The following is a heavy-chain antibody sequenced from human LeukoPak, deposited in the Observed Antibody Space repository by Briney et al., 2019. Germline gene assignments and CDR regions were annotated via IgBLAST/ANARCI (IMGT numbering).Heavy chain of an antibody. CDR1: GFTFSSYG. CDR2: ISYDGSNK. CDR3: ANDIEWASSGYQSPDY. Sequence: PGRSLRLSCAASGFTFSSYGMHWVRQAPGKGLEWVAVISYDGSNKYYADSVKGRFTISRDNSKNTLYLQMNSLRAEDTAVYYCANDIEWASSGYQSPDYWGQGTLVTVSS. D-gene: IGHD3-22*01. J-gene: IGHJ4*02. V-gene: IGHV3-30*18.